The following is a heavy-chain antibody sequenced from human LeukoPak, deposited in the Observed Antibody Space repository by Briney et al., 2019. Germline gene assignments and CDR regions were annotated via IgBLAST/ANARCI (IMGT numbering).Heavy chain of an antibody. CDR3: ARELSIAARLFDY. V-gene: IGHV3-11*04. CDR1: GFTFSDYY. Sequence: GGSLRLSCAASGFTFSDYYMSWIRQAPGKGLEWVSYISSSGSTIYYADSVEGRFTISRDNAKNSLYLQMNSLRAEDTAVYYCARELSIAARLFDYWGQGTLVTVSS. J-gene: IGHJ4*02. CDR2: ISSSGSTI. D-gene: IGHD6-6*01.